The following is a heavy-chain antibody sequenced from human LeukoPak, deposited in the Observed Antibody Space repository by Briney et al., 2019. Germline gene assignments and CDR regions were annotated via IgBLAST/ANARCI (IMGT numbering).Heavy chain of an antibody. CDR3: AREGRYYYYMDV. CDR1: AGSFSGYY. J-gene: IGHJ6*03. V-gene: IGHV4-34*01. Sequence: PSETLSLTCAVYAGSFSGYYWSWIRQPPGKGREWIGEINHSGSTNYNPSLKSRVTITVGTSKNQFSLKLSALTAADSAVYYCAREGRYYYYMDVWGKGTTVTVSS. CDR2: INHSGST.